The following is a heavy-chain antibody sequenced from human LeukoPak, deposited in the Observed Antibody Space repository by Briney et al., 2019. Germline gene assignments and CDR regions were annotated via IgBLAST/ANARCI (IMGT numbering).Heavy chain of an antibody. CDR2: IYYSGTT. CDR3: ARHGAHYYSGSGSYYTTAFDS. V-gene: IGHV4-39*01. D-gene: IGHD3-10*01. J-gene: IGHJ4*02. Sequence: SETLSLTCTVSGGSISSNSYYWNWIRQPPGKGLEWIASIYYSGTTYYDPSLKSRVTISVDTSKNQFSLKLTSVTAADTAVYYCARHGAHYYSGSGSYYTTAFDSWGQGTLVTVSS. CDR1: GGSISSNSYY.